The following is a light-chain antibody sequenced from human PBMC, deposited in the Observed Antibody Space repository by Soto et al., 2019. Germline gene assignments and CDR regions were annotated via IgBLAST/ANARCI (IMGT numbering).Light chain of an antibody. CDR3: SSYTSSSSPYV. V-gene: IGLV1-44*01. Sequence: QSVLTQPPSASGTPGQRDSISCSGGSSNIGTNTVNWYQHLPGTAPKLLIFSNDERPSGVPDRFSGSKSGNTASLTISGLQAEDEADYYCSSYTSSSSPYVFGTGTKLTVL. J-gene: IGLJ1*01. CDR2: SND. CDR1: SSNIGTNT.